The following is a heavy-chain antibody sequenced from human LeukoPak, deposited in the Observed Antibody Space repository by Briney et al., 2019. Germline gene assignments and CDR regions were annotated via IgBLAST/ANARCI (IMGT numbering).Heavy chain of an antibody. CDR1: GYTFTSYG. D-gene: IGHD3-22*01. Sequence: ASVKVSCKASGYTFTSYGISWVRQAPGQGLEWMGWISAYNGNTNYAQKLQGRVTMTTDTSTSTAYMELRSLRSEDTAVYYCARDPYYDSSGYYDYYYGMDVWGQGTTVTVSS. CDR2: ISAYNGNT. J-gene: IGHJ6*02. CDR3: ARDPYYDSSGYYDYYYGMDV. V-gene: IGHV1-18*01.